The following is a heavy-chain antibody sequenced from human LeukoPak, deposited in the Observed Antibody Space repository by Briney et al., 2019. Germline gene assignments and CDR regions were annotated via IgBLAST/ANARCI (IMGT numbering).Heavy chain of an antibody. CDR2: ISGSGGST. CDR1: GFTFSSYA. Sequence: GGSLRLSCAASGFTFSSYAMSWVRQAPGKGLEWVSAISGSGGSTYYADSVKGRFTISRDNSKNTLYLQMNSLRAEDTAVYYCARDPEYSSGWFYYFDYWGQGTLVTVSS. V-gene: IGHV3-23*01. J-gene: IGHJ4*02. D-gene: IGHD6-19*01. CDR3: ARDPEYSSGWFYYFDY.